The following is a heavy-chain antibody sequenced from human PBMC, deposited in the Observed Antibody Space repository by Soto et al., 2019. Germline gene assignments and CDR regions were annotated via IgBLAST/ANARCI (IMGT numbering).Heavy chain of an antibody. CDR1: GFTFSSYG. Sequence: WGSLRLSCAASGFTFSSYGMHWVRQAPGKGLEWVAVISYDGSNKYYADSVKGRFTISRDNSKNTLYLQMNSLRAEDTAVYYCAKVFWNPVRSVTPTPNKYFDYWGQGTLVTVSS. J-gene: IGHJ4*02. CDR3: AKVFWNPVRSVTPTPNKYFDY. V-gene: IGHV3-30*18. CDR2: ISYDGSNK. D-gene: IGHD1-1*01.